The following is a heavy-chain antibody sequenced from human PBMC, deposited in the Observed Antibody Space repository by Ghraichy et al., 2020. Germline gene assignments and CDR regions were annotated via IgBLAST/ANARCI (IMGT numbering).Heavy chain of an antibody. D-gene: IGHD6-19*01. CDR1: GFTFSSYA. J-gene: IGHJ4*02. CDR2: ISGSGGST. V-gene: IGHV3-23*01. CDR3: AKGIAVAGTTEYYFDY. Sequence: GALRLSCAASGFTFSSYAMSWVRQAPGKGLEWVSSISGSGGSTYYADSVKGRFTISRENSKNMLYLQMNSLRAEDTAVYHCAKGIAVAGTTEYYFDYWGQGTLVTVSS.